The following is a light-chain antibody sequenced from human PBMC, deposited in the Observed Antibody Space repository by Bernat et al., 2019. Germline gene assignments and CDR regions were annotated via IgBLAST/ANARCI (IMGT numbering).Light chain of an antibody. J-gene: IGKJ2*01. Sequence: EIVLTQSPGTLSLSPGERASLSCRASQTVSSTYLACYQQRPGQAPRLLIYGASRRATGIPGRFSGSGSGTDFTLTISRLEPEDFAVYYCQQYGTSPYTFGQGTKLEI. CDR2: GAS. CDR1: QTVSSTY. V-gene: IGKV3-20*01. CDR3: QQYGTSPYT.